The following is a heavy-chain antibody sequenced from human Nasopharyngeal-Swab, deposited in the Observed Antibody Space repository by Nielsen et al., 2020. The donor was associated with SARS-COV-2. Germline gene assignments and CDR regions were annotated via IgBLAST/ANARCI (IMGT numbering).Heavy chain of an antibody. D-gene: IGHD3-22*01. CDR3: ARDEITMIAAFDY. V-gene: IGHV3-74*01. Sequence: VRQAPGKGLVWVSRINSDGSSTSYADSVKGRFTISRDSAKNTLYLQMNSLRAEDTAVYYCARDEITMIAAFDYWGQGTLVTVPS. J-gene: IGHJ4*02. CDR2: INSDGSST.